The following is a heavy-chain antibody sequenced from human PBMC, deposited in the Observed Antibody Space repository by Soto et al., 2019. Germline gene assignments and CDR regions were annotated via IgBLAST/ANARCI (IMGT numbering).Heavy chain of an antibody. Sequence: PGGSLRLSCAASGFTFSSYAMHWVRQAPGKGLEWVAVISYDGSNKYYADSVKGRFTISRDNSKNTLYLQMNSLRAEDTAVYYCAREITIVGVVIIPFDYWGQGTLVTVSS. V-gene: IGHV3-30-3*01. CDR2: ISYDGSNK. CDR1: GFTFSSYA. CDR3: AREITIVGVVIIPFDY. D-gene: IGHD3-3*01. J-gene: IGHJ4*02.